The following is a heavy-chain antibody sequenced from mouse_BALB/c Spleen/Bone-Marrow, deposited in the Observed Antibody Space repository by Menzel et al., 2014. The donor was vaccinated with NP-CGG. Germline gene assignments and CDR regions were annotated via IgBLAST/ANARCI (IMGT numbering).Heavy chain of an antibody. J-gene: IGHJ3*01. CDR1: GFSLTSYG. Sequence: VMLVESGPGLVAPSQSLSITCTVSGFSLTSYGVHWVRQPPGKGLEWLGVIWAGGSTNYNSALMSRLSISKDNSKSQFFLKMNSLQTDDTAMYYCAREGSTMITTPFAYWGQGTLVTVSA. CDR3: AREGSTMITTPFAY. D-gene: IGHD2-4*01. CDR2: IWAGGST. V-gene: IGHV2-9*02.